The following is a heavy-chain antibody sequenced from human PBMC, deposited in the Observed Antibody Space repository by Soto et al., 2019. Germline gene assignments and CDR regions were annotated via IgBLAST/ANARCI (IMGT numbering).Heavy chain of an antibody. Sequence: QVPLVQSGAEVKKPGASVKVSCKVSGYTLTELSMHWVRQAPGKGLEWMGGFDPEDGETIYAQKFQGRVTMTEDTSTDTAYMELSSLRSEDTAVYYCATVTNRIRFLEWLYYFDYWGQGALVTVSS. CDR2: FDPEDGET. V-gene: IGHV1-24*01. CDR3: ATVTNRIRFLEWLYYFDY. CDR1: GYTLTELS. J-gene: IGHJ4*02. D-gene: IGHD3-3*01.